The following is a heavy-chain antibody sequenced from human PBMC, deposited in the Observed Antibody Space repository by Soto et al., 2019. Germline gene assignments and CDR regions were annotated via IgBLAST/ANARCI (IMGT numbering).Heavy chain of an antibody. CDR2: ISAGGGST. Sequence: GGSLRRSSVDSGFTLSTNAMSWVRQAPGKGLEWASAISAGGGSTYYADSVKGRFTISRDNFINTLYLQMNSLRTEDTAVYYCAHPRGYGVFDAYDIWGQGAVVTVSS. D-gene: IGHD4-17*01. CDR3: AHPRGYGVFDAYDI. J-gene: IGHJ3*02. V-gene: IGHV3-23*01. CDR1: GFTLSTNA.